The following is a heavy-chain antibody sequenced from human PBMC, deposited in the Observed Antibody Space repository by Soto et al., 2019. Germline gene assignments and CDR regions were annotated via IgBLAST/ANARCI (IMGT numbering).Heavy chain of an antibody. Sequence: EVQLLESGGGLVQPGGSLRLSCAASGFTFSSYAMSWVRQAPGKGLEWVSAISGSGGSTYYADSVKGRFTISRDNSKNTLYLQMNSLRAEDTAVYYCAKDYCSSTSCYDYYYYYYMDVWGKGTTVTVSS. CDR3: AKDYCSSTSCYDYYYYYYMDV. CDR1: GFTFSSYA. J-gene: IGHJ6*03. V-gene: IGHV3-23*01. D-gene: IGHD2-2*01. CDR2: ISGSGGST.